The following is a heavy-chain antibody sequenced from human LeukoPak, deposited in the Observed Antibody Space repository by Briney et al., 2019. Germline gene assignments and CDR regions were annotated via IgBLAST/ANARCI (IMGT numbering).Heavy chain of an antibody. V-gene: IGHV5-51*01. CDR2: IYPGDSDT. J-gene: IGHJ6*03. CDR3: ARGNAVVVPAATAGDNYYYMDV. CDR1: GYSFTSYW. D-gene: IGHD2-2*01. Sequence: GESLKISCKGSGYSFTSYWIGWVRQMPGKGLEWMGIIYPGDSDTRYSPSFQGQVTISADKSISTAYLQWSSLKASDTAMYYCARGNAVVVPAATAGDNYYYMDVWGKGTTVTVSS.